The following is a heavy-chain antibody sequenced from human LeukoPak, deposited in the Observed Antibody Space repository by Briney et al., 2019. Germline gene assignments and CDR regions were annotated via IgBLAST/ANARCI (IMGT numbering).Heavy chain of an antibody. CDR2: ISASASIT. CDR1: GFTFSSLS. J-gene: IGHJ4*02. CDR3: ATGAASIGWLSHDH. Sequence: PGGSLRLSCAASGFTFSSLSMSWVRQTPGKGLEWVSDISASASITKYADSVKGRFIISRDNSKNTLFLQMNSLTAKDTAVYYCATGAASIGWLSHDHWGQGTLVTVSS. V-gene: IGHV3-23*01. D-gene: IGHD2-15*01.